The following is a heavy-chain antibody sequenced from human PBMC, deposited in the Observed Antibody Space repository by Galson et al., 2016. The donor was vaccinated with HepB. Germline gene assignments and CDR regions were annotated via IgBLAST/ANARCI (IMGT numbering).Heavy chain of an antibody. CDR3: ARSSPDYNFAMDV. Sequence: PALVKPTQTLTLTCTYSGFSLTTTGVAVSWIRQPPGAALEWVGLVFWDNDKKYSQSLKTRITVSKDTSKSQVVLTMTNVGPADTATYFCARSSPDYNFAMDVWGQGLAVTV. CDR1: GFSLTTTGVA. J-gene: IGHJ6*02. CDR2: VFWDNDK. V-gene: IGHV2-5*02.